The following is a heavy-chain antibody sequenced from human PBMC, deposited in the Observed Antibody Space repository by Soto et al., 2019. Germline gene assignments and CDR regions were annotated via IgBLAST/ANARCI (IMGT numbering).Heavy chain of an antibody. CDR2: VTSKAYGGTT. Sequence: EVQLVESGGGLVKPGGSLRLSCAASGFTFTNAWMSWVRQAPGKGLEWVGRVTSKAYGGTTDYTAPVKGRFTISRDDSKNFLHLQMNSLKTEDTAVYYCTTDRYNWGQGTLVTVSS. D-gene: IGHD3-9*01. CDR1: GFTFTNAW. CDR3: TTDRYN. V-gene: IGHV3-15*01. J-gene: IGHJ4*02.